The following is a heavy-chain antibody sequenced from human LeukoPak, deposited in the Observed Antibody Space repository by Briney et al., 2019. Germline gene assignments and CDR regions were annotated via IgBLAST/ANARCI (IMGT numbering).Heavy chain of an antibody. J-gene: IGHJ5*02. Sequence: GASVKVSCKASGYTFTGYYMHWVRQAPGQGLEWMGWINPNSGGTNYAQKFQGRVTMTRDTSISTAYVELSRLRSDDTAVYYCARDGERYCSGGSCYYWFDPWGQGTLVTVSS. CDR2: INPNSGGT. V-gene: IGHV1-2*02. CDR3: ARDGERYCSGGSCYYWFDP. CDR1: GYTFTGYY. D-gene: IGHD2-15*01.